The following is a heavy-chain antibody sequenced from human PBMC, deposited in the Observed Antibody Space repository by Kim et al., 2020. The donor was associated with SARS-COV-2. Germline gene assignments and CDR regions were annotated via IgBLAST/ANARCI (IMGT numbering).Heavy chain of an antibody. D-gene: IGHD3-10*01. Sequence: ADSVKCRYTISRDNSKNTLYLQMNSLRAEDTAVYYCAKDSPSSDNWFDPWGQGTLVTVSS. J-gene: IGHJ5*02. CDR3: AKDSPSSDNWFDP. V-gene: IGHV3-23*01.